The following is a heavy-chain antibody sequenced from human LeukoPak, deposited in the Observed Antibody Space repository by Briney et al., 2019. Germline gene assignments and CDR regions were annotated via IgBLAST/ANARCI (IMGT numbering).Heavy chain of an antibody. D-gene: IGHD3-10*01. Sequence: SQTLSPTCALSGDSFSSNNAAWNWLRQSPSTGLEWLGRTYYTSKWYNDYAVSVKSRITLNPDTSRSQFSLQLNSVTPEDTAVYFCVRGSRGLIYYFDDWGQGTLVTVSS. V-gene: IGHV6-1*01. CDR1: GDSFSSNNAA. J-gene: IGHJ4*02. CDR2: TYYTSKWYN. CDR3: VRGSRGLIYYFDD.